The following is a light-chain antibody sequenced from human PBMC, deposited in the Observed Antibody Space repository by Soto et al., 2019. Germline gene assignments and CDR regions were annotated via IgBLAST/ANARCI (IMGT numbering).Light chain of an antibody. CDR2: DAS. Sequence: DIVLTQSPATLSLSPGQRATLSCRASQKISGYLAWYQQKPGQAPRLLIYDASNRATGIPVRFSGSGSGTEFTLTISSLQPDDFATYYCLQYETYWTFGQGTKVDIK. CDR3: LQYETYWT. CDR1: QKISGY. V-gene: IGKV3-11*01. J-gene: IGKJ1*01.